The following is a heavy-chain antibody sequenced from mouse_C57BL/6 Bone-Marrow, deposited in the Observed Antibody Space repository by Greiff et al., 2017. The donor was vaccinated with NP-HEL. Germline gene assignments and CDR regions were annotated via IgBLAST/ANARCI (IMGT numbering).Heavy chain of an antibody. V-gene: IGHV1-62-2*01. Sequence: QVHVKQSGAELVKPGASVKLSCKASGYTFTEYTIHWVTQRSGQGLEWIGWFYPGSGSIKYNEKFKDKATLTADKSSSTVYMELSRLTSEDSAVYFCARHEDDGYYVPAWFAYWGQGTLVTVSA. CDR1: GYTFTEYT. D-gene: IGHD2-3*01. CDR2: FYPGSGSI. J-gene: IGHJ3*01. CDR3: ARHEDDGYYVPAWFAY.